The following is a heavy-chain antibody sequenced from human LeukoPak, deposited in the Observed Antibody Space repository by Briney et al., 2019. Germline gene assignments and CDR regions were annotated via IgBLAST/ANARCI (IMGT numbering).Heavy chain of an antibody. CDR3: ARGPTTVTRAFDY. CDR1: GGSFSGYY. J-gene: IGHJ4*02. D-gene: IGHD4-17*01. Sequence: SETLSLTCAVYGGSFSGYYWSWIRQPPGKGLEWIGEINHSGSTNYNPSLKSRVTISVDTSKNQFSLKLSSVTAADTAVYYCARGPTTVTRAFDYWGQGTLVTVSS. V-gene: IGHV4-34*01. CDR2: INHSGST.